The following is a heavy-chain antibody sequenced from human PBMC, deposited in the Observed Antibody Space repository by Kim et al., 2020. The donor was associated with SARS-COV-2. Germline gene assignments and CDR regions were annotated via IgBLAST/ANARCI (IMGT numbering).Heavy chain of an antibody. J-gene: IGHJ4*02. CDR2: ISWNSGSI. V-gene: IGHV3-9*01. D-gene: IGHD3-22*01. Sequence: GGSLRLSCAASGFTFDDYAMHWVRQAPGKGLEWVSGISWNSGSIGYADSVKGRFTISRDNAKNSLYLQMNSLRAEDTALYYCAKDEKYYYDSSGSNFDYWGQGTLVTVSS. CDR1: GFTFDDYA. CDR3: AKDEKYYYDSSGSNFDY.